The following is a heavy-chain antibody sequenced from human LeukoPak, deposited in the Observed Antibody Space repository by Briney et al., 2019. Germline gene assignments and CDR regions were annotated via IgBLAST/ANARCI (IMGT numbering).Heavy chain of an antibody. D-gene: IGHD5-24*01. CDR1: GGSISSYY. CDR2: IYYSGST. V-gene: IGHV4-59*01. J-gene: IGHJ6*03. CDR3: ARGGGMGHYYYYMDV. Sequence: SETLSLTCSVSGGSISSYYWSWIRQPPGKGLEWIGYIYYSGSTNYNPPLKSRVTISVDTSKNQFSLKLSSVTAADTAVYYCARGGGMGHYYYYMDVWGKGTTVTISS.